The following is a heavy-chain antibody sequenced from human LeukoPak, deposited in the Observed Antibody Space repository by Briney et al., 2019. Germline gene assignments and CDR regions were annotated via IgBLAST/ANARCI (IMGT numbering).Heavy chain of an antibody. CDR3: ARGQVTSVTGLAAFDI. J-gene: IGHJ3*02. CDR2: ISSSSSYI. D-gene: IGHD4-17*01. CDR1: GFTFSSYS. V-gene: IGHV3-21*01. Sequence: GGSLRLSCAASGFTFSSYSMNWVRQAPGKGLEWVSSISSSSSYIYYADSVKGRFTISRDNAKNSLYLQMNSLRAGDTAVYYCARGQVTSVTGLAAFDIWGQGTTVTVSS.